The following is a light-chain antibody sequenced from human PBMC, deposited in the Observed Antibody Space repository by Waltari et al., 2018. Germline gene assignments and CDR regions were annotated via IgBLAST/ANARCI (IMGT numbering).Light chain of an antibody. CDR2: GVS. CDR1: HGVSSNL. Sequence: ESVLTQSPGVLSLSPGERATLSCRASHGVSSNLVAWYQQKPGQAPRLLIYGVSTRATGVPDRFRGSGSGTDFTLTISRLEPEDFAVYYCQQYGTTLWTFGRGTKVEIK. J-gene: IGKJ1*01. CDR3: QQYGTTLWT. V-gene: IGKV3-20*01.